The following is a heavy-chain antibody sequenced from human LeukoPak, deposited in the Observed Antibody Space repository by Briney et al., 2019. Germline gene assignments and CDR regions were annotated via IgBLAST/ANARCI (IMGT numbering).Heavy chain of an antibody. D-gene: IGHD3-16*01. J-gene: IGHJ4*02. CDR3: GRAFPPLRTSSAGDL. CDR1: GFTFCDYD. CDR2: ISGLSTHI. V-gene: IGHV3-69-1*02. Sequence: TGGSLRLSCSASGFTFCDYDMNWVRQAPGKGLEWVSSISGLSTHIYYGDSVKGRFSISRDNAKNTVYLQMNSLGVEDTAIYYCGRAFPPLRTSSAGDLWGQGILVTVSS.